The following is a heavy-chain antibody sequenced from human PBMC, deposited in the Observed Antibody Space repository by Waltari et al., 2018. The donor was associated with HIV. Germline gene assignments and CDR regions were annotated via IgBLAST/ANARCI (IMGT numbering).Heavy chain of an antibody. D-gene: IGHD3-16*01. CDR1: DPTLGPYG. CDR3: VRDAKIVVSIPYFDP. J-gene: IGHJ5*02. Sequence: DVKLVESGGGLVKTGGSLTLSCVADDPTLGPYGLNWVRQAPGKGLDWVASISGTSTFVKYADSVKGRFTTSRDNAKNTVYLQMDSLRVEDSAIYYCVRDAKIVVSIPYFDPWGQGVLVTVSS. CDR2: ISGTSTFV. V-gene: IGHV3-21*04.